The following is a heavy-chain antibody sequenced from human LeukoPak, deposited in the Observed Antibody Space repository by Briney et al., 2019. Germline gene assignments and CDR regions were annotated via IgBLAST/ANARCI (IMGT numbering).Heavy chain of an antibody. V-gene: IGHV1-18*04. D-gene: IGHD1-26*01. CDR3: ARDVGGRETTLPLGYNWFGP. CDR2: ISAYNGNT. CDR1: GYTFTSYG. Sequence: ASVKVSCKASGYTFTSYGISWVRQAPGQGLEWMGWISAYNGNTNYAQKLQGRVTMTTDTSTSTAYMELRSLRSDDTAVYYCARDVGGRETTLPLGYNWFGPWGQGTLVTVSS. J-gene: IGHJ5*02.